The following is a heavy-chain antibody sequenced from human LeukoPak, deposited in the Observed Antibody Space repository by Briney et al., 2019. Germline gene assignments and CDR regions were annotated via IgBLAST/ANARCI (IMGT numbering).Heavy chain of an antibody. D-gene: IGHD5-24*01. J-gene: IGHJ4*02. CDR2: IYYSGST. CDR1: GGSISSYY. Sequence: SETLSLTCTVSGGSISSYYWSWIRQPPGKGLEWIGYIYYSGSTDYNPSLKSRVTISVDTSKNQFSLKLSSVTAADTAVYYCARGPNYPSPSPFDYWGQGTLVTVSS. V-gene: IGHV4-59*08. CDR3: ARGPNYPSPSPFDY.